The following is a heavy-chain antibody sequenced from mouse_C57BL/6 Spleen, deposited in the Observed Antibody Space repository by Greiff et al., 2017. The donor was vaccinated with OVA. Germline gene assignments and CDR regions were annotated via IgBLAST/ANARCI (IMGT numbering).Heavy chain of an antibody. CDR1: GYTFTSYW. CDR2: IHPNSGST. J-gene: IGHJ3*01. D-gene: IGHD1-2*01. V-gene: IGHV1-64*01. CDR3: ARWDFHIFGGFAY. Sequence: QVQLQQSGAELVKPGASVKLSCKASGYTFTSYWMHWVKQRPGQGLEWIGMIHPNSGSTNYNEKFKSKATLTVDKSSSTAYMQLSSLTSEDSAVYYCARWDFHIFGGFAYWGQGTLVTVSA.